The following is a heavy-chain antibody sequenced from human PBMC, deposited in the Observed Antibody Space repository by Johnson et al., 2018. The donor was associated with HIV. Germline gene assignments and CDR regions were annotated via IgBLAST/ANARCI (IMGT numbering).Heavy chain of an antibody. V-gene: IGHV3-30*04. Sequence: QVQLVESGGGVVRPRRSLRLSCAASGFTFSNYAMHWVRQAPGKGLEWVAVISYDGGNKCYADSVKGRFTISRDNSKNTLYLQMNSLRAEDTAVYYCAREGTLGAFDIWGQGTMVTVSS. CDR2: ISYDGGNK. D-gene: IGHD1-1*01. CDR3: AREGTLGAFDI. CDR1: GFTFSNYA. J-gene: IGHJ3*02.